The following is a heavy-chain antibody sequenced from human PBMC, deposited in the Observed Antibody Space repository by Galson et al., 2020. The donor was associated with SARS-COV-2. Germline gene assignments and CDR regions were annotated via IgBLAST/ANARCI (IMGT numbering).Heavy chain of an antibody. D-gene: IGHD2-2*01. CDR1: GSILSYPA. CDR2: SSHDCSTT. V-gene: IGHV3-30-3*01. J-gene: IGHJ4*02. CDR3: AREWAYGCSSTSCYDVGN. Sequence: SLGHSCPASGSILSYPATHWLGQAPGKRLERWAESSHDCSTTYYADTVQGRFTIPRDDPKNALYLQMYSLGAEETAVYYCAREWAYGCSSTSCYDVGNWGQGTLVIVCS.